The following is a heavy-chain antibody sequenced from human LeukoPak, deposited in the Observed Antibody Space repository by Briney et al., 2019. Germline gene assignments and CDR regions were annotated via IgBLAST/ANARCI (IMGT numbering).Heavy chain of an antibody. J-gene: IGHJ2*01. CDR3: ARSGMEYQLLYRWYYDL. CDR1: GGSISSHY. D-gene: IGHD2-2*02. V-gene: IGHV4-59*11. Sequence: SSETLSLTCTVSGGSISSHYWSWIRQPPGKGLEWIGYIYYSGSTNYNPSLKSRVTISVDTSKNQFSLKLSSVTAADTAVYYCARSGMEYQLLYRWYYDLWGRGTLVTVSS. CDR2: IYYSGST.